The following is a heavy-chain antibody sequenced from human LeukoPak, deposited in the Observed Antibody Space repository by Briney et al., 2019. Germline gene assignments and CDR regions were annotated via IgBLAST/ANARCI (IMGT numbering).Heavy chain of an antibody. Sequence: ASVKVSCNASGYTFTVYYMPWGRQAPGPGPGRMGWMSPNSGGTNYAQKFQGRVTMTRDTSISTAYMELNRLASDETAVYYCARSGLPESGYYVQHHWGQGTLVTVSS. D-gene: IGHD3-22*01. J-gene: IGHJ1*01. CDR2: MSPNSGGT. V-gene: IGHV1-2*02. CDR1: GYTFTVYY. CDR3: ARSGLPESGYYVQHH.